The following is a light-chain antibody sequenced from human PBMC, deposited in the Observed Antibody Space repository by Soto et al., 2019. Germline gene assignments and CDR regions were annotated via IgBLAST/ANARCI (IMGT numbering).Light chain of an antibody. CDR2: GAS. J-gene: IGKJ1*01. V-gene: IGKV3-20*01. CDR3: QLYDSSSWT. CDR1: QSVTSSN. Sequence: IVLTQSPGTLSLSPGETAILSCRASQSVTSSNLAWYQQRPGQAPRLLIYGASNRATGIADRFSGSGSGTDFTLTISRLETEDFAVYYCQLYDSSSWTFGQGTKVDIK.